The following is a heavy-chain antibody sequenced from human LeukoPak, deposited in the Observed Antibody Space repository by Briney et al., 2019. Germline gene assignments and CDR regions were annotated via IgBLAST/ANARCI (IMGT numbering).Heavy chain of an antibody. D-gene: IGHD1-26*01. CDR1: GGSFSGYY. Sequence: SETLSLTCAVYGGSFSGYYWSWIRQPPGKGLEWIGNIYYSGSTYYNESLESRVTISIDTSKNQFSLKLNSVTAADTAMYYCAKSGGYGLIDYWGQGTLVTVSS. V-gene: IGHV4-34*01. J-gene: IGHJ4*02. CDR3: AKSGGYGLIDY. CDR2: IYYSGST.